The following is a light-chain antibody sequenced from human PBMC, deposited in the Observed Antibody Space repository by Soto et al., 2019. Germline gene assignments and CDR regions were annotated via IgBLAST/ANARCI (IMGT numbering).Light chain of an antibody. CDR3: YSYTSSNTYV. V-gene: IGLV2-14*03. CDR1: SSDVGGYNY. Sequence: SLLTQPAPLSGSPGQSITISCTGTSSDVGGYNYVSWYQHHPGKVPQLMIYDVSNRPSGVSNRFSGSKSGNTASLTISGLQAEDEADYYCYSYTSSNTYVFGTGTKVTVL. J-gene: IGLJ1*01. CDR2: DVS.